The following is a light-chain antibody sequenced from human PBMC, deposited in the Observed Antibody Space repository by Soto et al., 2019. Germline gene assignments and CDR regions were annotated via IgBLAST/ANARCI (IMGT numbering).Light chain of an antibody. CDR1: RSISST. V-gene: IGKV3-15*01. Sequence: EIVMTQSPATLSVSPGERATLSCRASRSISSTVAWYQQKPGQAPRLLIHSASTRATGIPARFSGAGSGTEFTLAIGSLQPEDFAVYSCQQYDDWPTTFGQGTKVEIK. J-gene: IGKJ1*01. CDR2: SAS. CDR3: QQYDDWPTT.